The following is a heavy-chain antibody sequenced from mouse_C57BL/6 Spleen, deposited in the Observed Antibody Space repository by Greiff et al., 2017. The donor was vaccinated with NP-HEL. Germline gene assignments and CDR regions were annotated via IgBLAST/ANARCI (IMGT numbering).Heavy chain of an antibody. CDR1: GFSLTSYG. D-gene: IGHD2-2*01. V-gene: IGHV2-2*01. CDR3: ARNRDLGYDYWYFDV. CDR2: IWSGGST. J-gene: IGHJ1*03. Sequence: VQLKESGPGLVQPSQSLSITCTVSGFSLTSYGVHWVRQSPGKGLEWLGVIWSGGSTDYNAAFISRLSISKDNSKSQVFFKMNSLQADDTAIYYCARNRDLGYDYWYFDVWGTGTTVTVSS.